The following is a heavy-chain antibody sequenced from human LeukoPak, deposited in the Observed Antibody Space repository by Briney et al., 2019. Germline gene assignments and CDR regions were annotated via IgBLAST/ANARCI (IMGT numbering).Heavy chain of an antibody. D-gene: IGHD3-10*01. J-gene: IGHJ6*02. Sequence: ASVKVSCKASGYTFTGYYMHWVRRAPGQGLEWMGWINPNSGGTNYAQKFQGRVTMTRDTSISTAYMELSRLRSDDTAVYYCARERITMVRGVLSGMDVWGQGTTVTVSS. CDR1: GYTFTGYY. V-gene: IGHV1-2*02. CDR3: ARERITMVRGVLSGMDV. CDR2: INPNSGGT.